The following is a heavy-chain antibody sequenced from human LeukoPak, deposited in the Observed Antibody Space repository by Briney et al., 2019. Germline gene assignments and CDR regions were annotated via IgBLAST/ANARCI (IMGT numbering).Heavy chain of an antibody. J-gene: IGHJ1*01. CDR3: ARNGQQVRYFQH. V-gene: IGHV1-8*01. Sequence: RASVKVSCKASGYTFTNYDINWVRQAPGQGLEWMGWMNPNSGNTNYAQKFQGRVTMTRNTSISTAYMELSSLRSEDTAVYYCARNGQQVRYFQHWGQGTLVTVSS. D-gene: IGHD6-13*01. CDR1: GYTFTNYD. CDR2: MNPNSGNT.